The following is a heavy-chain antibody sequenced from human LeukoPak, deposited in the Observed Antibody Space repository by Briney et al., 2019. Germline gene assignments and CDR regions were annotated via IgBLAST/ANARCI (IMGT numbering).Heavy chain of an antibody. Sequence: GASVKVSCKASGYTFNNYNIHWLRQAPGQGLEWMGIVNPGGDSTNYAQDFQGRLTLTGDTSTSTVYMELSSLRPEDTAVYYCARVRDGYNDAYDIWGQGTMVTVTS. V-gene: IGHV1-46*02. CDR1: GYTFNNYN. J-gene: IGHJ3*02. CDR3: ARVRDGYNDAYDI. D-gene: IGHD5-24*01. CDR2: VNPGGDST.